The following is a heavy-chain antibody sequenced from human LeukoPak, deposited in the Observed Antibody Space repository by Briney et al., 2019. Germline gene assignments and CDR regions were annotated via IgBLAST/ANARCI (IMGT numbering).Heavy chain of an antibody. D-gene: IGHD3-3*01. Sequence: PSETLSLTCTVSGGSISSYYWSWIRQPPGQGLEWIGYIYYSGSTNYNPSLKSRVTISVDTSKNQFSLKLSSVTAADTAVYYCARGVTDDFWSGYYTVGWFDPWGQGTLVTVSS. V-gene: IGHV4-59*01. CDR1: GGSISSYY. CDR3: ARGVTDDFWSGYYTVGWFDP. J-gene: IGHJ5*02. CDR2: IYYSGST.